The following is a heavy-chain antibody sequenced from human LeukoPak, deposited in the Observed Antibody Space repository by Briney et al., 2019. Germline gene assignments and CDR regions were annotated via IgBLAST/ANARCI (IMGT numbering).Heavy chain of an antibody. CDR3: ASDYDSPFDF. D-gene: IGHD5-12*01. CDR2: ITPSSSSI. Sequence: GGSLRLSCTASGFKFDDYGMTWVRQAPGKGLEWVSSITPSSSSIFYADSVKGRFTISRDNAKNLLYLQMSSLRAEDTAVYYCASDYDSPFDFWGQGTLVTVSS. CDR1: GFKFDDYG. V-gene: IGHV3-21*06. J-gene: IGHJ4*02.